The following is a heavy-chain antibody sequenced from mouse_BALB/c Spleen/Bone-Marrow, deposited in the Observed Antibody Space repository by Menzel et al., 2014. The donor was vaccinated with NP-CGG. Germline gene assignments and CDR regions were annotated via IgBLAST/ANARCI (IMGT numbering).Heavy chain of an antibody. CDR3: ARELWPTCGSAY. CDR1: GYTFTSYV. D-gene: IGHD3-1*01. J-gene: IGHJ3*01. V-gene: IGHV1-14*01. Sequence: EVKLVESGPELVKPGASVKMSCKASGYTFTSYVMHWVKQKHGQGLEWIGYINPYNDGTKYNEKFKGKATLTLDKSSGTAYMALNTLTSEASAVYSCARELWPTCGSAYWGQGTLVTVSA. CDR2: INPYNDGT.